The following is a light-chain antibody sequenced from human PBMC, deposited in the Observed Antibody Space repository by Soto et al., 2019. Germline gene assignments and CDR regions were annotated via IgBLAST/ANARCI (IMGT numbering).Light chain of an antibody. V-gene: IGLV2-11*01. Sequence: QSALTQPRSVSGSPGQSVTISCTGTSSDVGSYNYVSWYQQHPDKAPKVIIYDVSKRPSGVPDRFSASKSGNTASLTISGLQADDEADYYCCSYAGRYSYVFGSGTKVTVL. CDR1: SSDVGSYNY. CDR3: CSYAGRYSYV. CDR2: DVS. J-gene: IGLJ1*01.